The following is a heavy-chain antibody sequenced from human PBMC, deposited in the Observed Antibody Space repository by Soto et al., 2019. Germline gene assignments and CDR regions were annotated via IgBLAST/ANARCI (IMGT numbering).Heavy chain of an antibody. CDR3: AKTRRISYYGSGSYYNWFDP. CDR1: GGSFSGYY. Sequence: SETLSLTCAVYGGSFSGYYWSWIRQPPGKGLEWIGEINHSGSTNYNPSLKSRVTISVDTSKNQFSLKLSSVTAADTAVYYCAKTRRISYYGSGSYYNWFDPWGQGTLVT. V-gene: IGHV4-34*01. J-gene: IGHJ5*02. CDR2: INHSGST. D-gene: IGHD3-10*01.